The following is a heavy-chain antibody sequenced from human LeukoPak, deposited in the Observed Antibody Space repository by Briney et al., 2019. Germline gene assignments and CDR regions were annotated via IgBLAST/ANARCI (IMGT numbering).Heavy chain of an antibody. V-gene: IGHV4-59*01. CDR3: ARVNGDAFDI. Sequence: GSLRLSCAASGFTFSDYYMSWIRQPPGKGLEWIGYIYYSGSTNYNPSLKSRVTVSVDTSKNQFSLKLSSVTAADTAVYYCARVNGDAFDIWGQGTMVTVSS. CDR2: IYYSGST. J-gene: IGHJ3*02. CDR1: GFTFSDYY.